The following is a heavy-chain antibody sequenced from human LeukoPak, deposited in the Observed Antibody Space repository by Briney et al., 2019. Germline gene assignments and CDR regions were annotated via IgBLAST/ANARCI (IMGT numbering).Heavy chain of an antibody. V-gene: IGHV5-51*01. CDR2: VYPGDSDT. J-gene: IGHJ4*02. CDR1: GYTFSDYW. Sequence: GESLKISCKASGYTFSDYWIGWVLQMAGQGLEWMVIVYPGDSDTRYSPSFQGHVTISADKSINTAYLQWSGLQASDNAIYFCARSQGLYGAADYWGQGTLV. D-gene: IGHD2-2*02. CDR3: ARSQGLYGAADY.